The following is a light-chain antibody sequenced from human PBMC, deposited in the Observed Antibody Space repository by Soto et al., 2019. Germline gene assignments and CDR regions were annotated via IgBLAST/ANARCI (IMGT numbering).Light chain of an antibody. Sequence: SYELTQPPSVSVAPGQTARITCGGDKIGSKSVHWCQQKPGQAPVLVVHDDSDRPSGIPERFSGSNSGNTATLTISRVEAGDEADYYCQVWDSSSYHVVFGGGTKVTVL. CDR2: DDS. V-gene: IGLV3-21*02. CDR3: QVWDSSSYHVV. J-gene: IGLJ2*01. CDR1: KIGSKS.